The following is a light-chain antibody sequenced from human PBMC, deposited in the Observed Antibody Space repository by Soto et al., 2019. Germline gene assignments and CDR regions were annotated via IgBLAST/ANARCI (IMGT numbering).Light chain of an antibody. V-gene: IGKV3-15*01. Sequence: ETVMTQSPATLSVSPGERATLSCGASQSVRSNVAWYQQKPGQPPRLLIYDASTRATGIPSRFSGSGSGTEFTLTISSLKSEDFAVYYCQQYDNWPRTFGQGTRLDIK. CDR3: QQYDNWPRT. J-gene: IGKJ5*01. CDR2: DAS. CDR1: QSVRSN.